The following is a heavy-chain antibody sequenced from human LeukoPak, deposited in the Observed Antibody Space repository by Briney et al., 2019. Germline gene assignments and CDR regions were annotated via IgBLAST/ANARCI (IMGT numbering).Heavy chain of an antibody. CDR3: ARGLIVATIPPPFDY. D-gene: IGHD5-12*01. J-gene: IGHJ4*02. CDR1: GFTVSSNY. Sequence: PGGSLRLSCAASGFTVSSNYMSWVRQAPGKGLEWVSVIYSGGSTYYADSVKGRFTISRHNSKNTLYLQMNSLRAEDTAVYYCARGLIVATIPPPFDYWGQGTLVTVSS. V-gene: IGHV3-53*04. CDR2: IYSGGST.